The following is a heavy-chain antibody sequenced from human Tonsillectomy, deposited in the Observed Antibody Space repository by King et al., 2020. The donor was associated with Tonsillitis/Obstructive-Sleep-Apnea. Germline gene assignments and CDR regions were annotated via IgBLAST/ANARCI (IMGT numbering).Heavy chain of an antibody. CDR2: IWYDGSNK. CDR3: ARDPYGYGDNPNYYYYGMDV. J-gene: IGHJ6*02. Sequence: VQLVESGGGVVQPGRSLRLSCAASGFTFSSYGMHWVRQAPGKGLEWVAVIWYDGSNKYYADSVKGRFTISRDNSKNTLYLQMNSLRAEDTAVYYCARDPYGYGDNPNYYYYGMDVWGQGTTVTVSS. V-gene: IGHV3-33*01. CDR1: GFTFSSYG. D-gene: IGHD4-17*01.